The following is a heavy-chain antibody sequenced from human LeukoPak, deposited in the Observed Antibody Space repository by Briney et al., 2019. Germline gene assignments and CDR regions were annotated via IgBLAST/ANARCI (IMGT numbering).Heavy chain of an antibody. D-gene: IGHD3-10*01. CDR2: IYYSGST. CDR3: ARLPNTMVRVDY. CDR1: GGSINSYY. Sequence: SETLSLTCTVSGGSINSYYWSWIRQPPGKGLEWIGYIYYSGSTNYDPSLKSRVTISVDTSKNQFSLKVSSVTAADTAVYYCARLPNTMVRVDYWGQGTLVTVSS. V-gene: IGHV4-59*12. J-gene: IGHJ4*02.